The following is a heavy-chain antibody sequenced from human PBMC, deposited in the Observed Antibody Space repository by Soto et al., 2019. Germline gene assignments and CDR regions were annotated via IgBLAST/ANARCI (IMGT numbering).Heavy chain of an antibody. J-gene: IGHJ3*01. D-gene: IGHD2-2*01. CDR2: IYDSGDT. CDR3: VSSRSAIYGDAFDV. CDR1: GGSISSYF. V-gene: IGHV4-59*01. Sequence: SETLSLTCTVSGGSISSYFRSWIRQTPGKGLEWVGFIYDSGDTQYNPSLESRATISLDTSKSQFSLRLRSVTAADTAMYYCVSSRSAIYGDAFDVWGRGTMVTVSS.